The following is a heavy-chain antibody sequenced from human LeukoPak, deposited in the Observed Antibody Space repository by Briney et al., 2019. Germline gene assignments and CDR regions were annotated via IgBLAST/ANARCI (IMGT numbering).Heavy chain of an antibody. V-gene: IGHV3-23*01. CDR3: AKKEAAAGTFDY. CDR1: GFTFSSYG. Sequence: GGSLRLSCAASGFTFSSYGMSWVRQAPGKGLEWVSGITGSGGSTYYADSVRGRFTISRDNSKNTLYLQMNSLRAEDTGGFYCAKKEAAAGTFDYWGQGTLVTVSS. D-gene: IGHD6-13*01. CDR2: ITGSGGST. J-gene: IGHJ4*02.